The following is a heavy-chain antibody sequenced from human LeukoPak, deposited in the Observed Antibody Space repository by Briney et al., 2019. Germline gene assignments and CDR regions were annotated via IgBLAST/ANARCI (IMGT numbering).Heavy chain of an antibody. CDR1: GGTFSSYA. CDR2: IIPIFGTA. D-gene: IGHD2-2*02. CDR3: ASSRGYCSSTSCSTTKNYYYYYYMDV. V-gene: IGHV1-69*05. J-gene: IGHJ6*03. Sequence: SVKVSCKASGGTFSSYAISWVRQAPGQGLEWMGGIIPIFGTANYAQKFQGRVTITTDESTSTAYMELSSLRSEDTAVYYCASSRGYCSSTSCSTTKNYYYYYYMDVWGKGTTVTVSS.